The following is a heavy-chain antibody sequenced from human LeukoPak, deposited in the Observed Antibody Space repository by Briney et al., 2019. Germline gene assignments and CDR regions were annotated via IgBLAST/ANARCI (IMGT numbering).Heavy chain of an antibody. CDR1: GGSISSGSYY. D-gene: IGHD3-9*01. CDR2: IYPSGST. Sequence: PSETLSLTCTVSGGSISSGSYYWSWIRQPAGKGLEWIGRIYPSGSTSYNPSLKSRVTISVDTSKNQFSLKLSSVTAADTAVYYCARAILGPDCDIVTGYSLWGQGTLVTVSS. CDR3: ARAILGPDCDIVTGYSL. J-gene: IGHJ4*02. V-gene: IGHV4-61*02.